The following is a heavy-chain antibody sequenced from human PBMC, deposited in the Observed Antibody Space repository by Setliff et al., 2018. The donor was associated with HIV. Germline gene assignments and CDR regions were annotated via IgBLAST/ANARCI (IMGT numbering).Heavy chain of an antibody. CDR2: INPGDFDI. CDR1: GYSFANYW. D-gene: IGHD1-26*01. CDR3: ARLGDGSNYYYSGLDV. Sequence: GESLKISCKGSGYSFANYWIGWVRQMPGKGLEWMGIINPGDFDIRYSPSFQGQVTISADESISTAYLQWRSLKAADTAMYYCARLGDGSNYYYSGLDVWGQGTTVTVSS. J-gene: IGHJ6*02. V-gene: IGHV5-51*01.